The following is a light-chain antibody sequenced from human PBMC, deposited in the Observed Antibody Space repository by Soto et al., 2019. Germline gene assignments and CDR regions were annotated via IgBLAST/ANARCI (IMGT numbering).Light chain of an antibody. CDR3: QQYNNWPRT. Sequence: EIVLTQSPDILSLSPVSRATLSCRASQTVTSSYFAWYQQRPGQAPRLLIHGATTRATGIPARFSGSGSGTEFTLTISSLQSEDFAVYYCQQYNNWPRTFGQGTKVDIK. CDR1: QTVTSSY. J-gene: IGKJ1*01. CDR2: GAT. V-gene: IGKV3-15*01.